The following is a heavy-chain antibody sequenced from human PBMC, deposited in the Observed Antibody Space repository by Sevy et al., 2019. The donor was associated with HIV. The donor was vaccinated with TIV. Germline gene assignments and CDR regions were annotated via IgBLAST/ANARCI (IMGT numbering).Heavy chain of an antibody. CDR1: GFSFRNAW. CDR3: AAGVGSSDFDY. J-gene: IGHJ4*02. Sequence: GGSLRLSCAASGFSFRNAWMSWVRQAPGKGLEWVGRIKSKIDGGTGDFAAPARARFIISRDDSKNMLYLQMSSLKIEDTAHHYCAAGVGSSDFDYWGRGILVTVSS. D-gene: IGHD1-26*01. V-gene: IGHV3-15*01. CDR2: IKSKIDGGTG.